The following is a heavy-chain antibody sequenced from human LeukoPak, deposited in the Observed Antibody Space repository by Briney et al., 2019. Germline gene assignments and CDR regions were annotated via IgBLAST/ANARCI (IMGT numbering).Heavy chain of an antibody. J-gene: IGHJ6*02. D-gene: IGHD6-19*01. V-gene: IGHV4-61*08. CDR1: GGSISSSGYY. CDR2: IYYSGST. Sequence: SETLSLTCTVSGGSISSSGYYWSWIRQPPGKGLEWIGYIYYSGSTNYNPSLKSRVTISVDTSKNQFSLKLSSVTAADTAVYYCARYEWLAYVSMDVWGQGTTVTVSS. CDR3: ARYEWLAYVSMDV.